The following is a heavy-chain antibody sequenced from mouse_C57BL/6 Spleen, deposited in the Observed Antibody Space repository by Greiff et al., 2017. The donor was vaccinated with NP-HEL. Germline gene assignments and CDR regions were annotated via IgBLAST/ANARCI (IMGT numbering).Heavy chain of an antibody. CDR3: ARDSNYTVLDY. J-gene: IGHJ2*01. Sequence: EVKLMESGGGLVKPGGSVKLSCEASGFTFSDYGMHWVRQAPEKGLEWVAYISSGSSTIYYADTVKGSFTISWDNAKNTLFLQMTSLRSADTAMYYCARDSNYTVLDYWGQGTTLTVSS. CDR2: ISSGSSTI. CDR1: GFTFSDYG. D-gene: IGHD2-5*01. V-gene: IGHV5-17*01.